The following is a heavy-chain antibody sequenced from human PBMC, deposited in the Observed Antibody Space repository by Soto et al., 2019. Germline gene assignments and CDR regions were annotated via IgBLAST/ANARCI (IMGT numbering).Heavy chain of an antibody. CDR2: IKQDGSEK. CDR3: ARDQKQHLRSY. Sequence: EVQLVESGGGLVQPGGSLRLSCAASEFTLSTYWMSWVRQAPGKGLEWVANIKQDGSEKYYVDSVKGRFTISRDNAKNSLYLQMNSLRAEDTAVYYCARDQKQHLRSYWGQGTLVTVSS. J-gene: IGHJ4*02. D-gene: IGHD6-13*01. CDR1: EFTLSTYW. V-gene: IGHV3-7*01.